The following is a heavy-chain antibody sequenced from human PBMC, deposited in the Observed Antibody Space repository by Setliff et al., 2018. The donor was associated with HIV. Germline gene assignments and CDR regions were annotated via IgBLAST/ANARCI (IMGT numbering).Heavy chain of an antibody. Sequence: SETLSLTCSVSGGAISGSGYYWSWIRQPPGKALEWIGYIYYSGSVYYNPSLKSRLTISVDTSKNQFSVKLNSVTAADTAVYYCARSKISGSKHETYGLDVWGQGTTVTVSS. CDR2: IYYSGSV. J-gene: IGHJ6*02. V-gene: IGHV4-31*03. CDR1: GGAISGSGYY. D-gene: IGHD1-26*01. CDR3: ARSKISGSKHETYGLDV.